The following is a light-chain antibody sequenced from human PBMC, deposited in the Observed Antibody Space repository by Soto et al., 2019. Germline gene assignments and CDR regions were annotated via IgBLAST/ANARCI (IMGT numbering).Light chain of an antibody. CDR1: QSISSY. J-gene: IGKJ4*01. Sequence: DIQMTQSPSSLSASVGYRVTITSRASQSISSYLNGDQQKPGKAPTLLNYAASSLQSGVPSRLSGRVSWTDFTLSISSLQPEDFATDYCQQSYSTPLNCGRGTKVEIK. V-gene: IGKV1-39*01. CDR3: QQSYSTPLN. CDR2: AAS.